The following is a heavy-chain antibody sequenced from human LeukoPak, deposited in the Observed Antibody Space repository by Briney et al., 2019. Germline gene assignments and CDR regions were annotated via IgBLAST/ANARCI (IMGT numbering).Heavy chain of an antibody. D-gene: IGHD2-15*01. Sequence: PGGSLRLSCAASGFTFSSYGMHWVRQAPGKGLEWVAVISYDGSNKYYADSVKGRFTISRDKSKNTLYLQMNSLRAEDTAVYYCANTESPESLDCSGGSCYSPNYYYYGMDVWGQGTTVTVSS. CDR2: ISYDGSNK. J-gene: IGHJ6*02. CDR3: ANTESPESLDCSGGSCYSPNYYYYGMDV. CDR1: GFTFSSYG. V-gene: IGHV3-30*18.